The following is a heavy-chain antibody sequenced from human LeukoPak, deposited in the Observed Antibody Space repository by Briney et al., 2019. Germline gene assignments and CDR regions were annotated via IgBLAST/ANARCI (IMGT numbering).Heavy chain of an antibody. CDR3: ARDRNDFWSGSRFDY. CDR2: IIPIFGTA. CDR1: GGTFSSYA. V-gene: IGHV1-69*13. D-gene: IGHD3-3*01. Sequence: SVKVSCKASGGTFSSYAISWVRQAPGQGLKWMGGIIPIFGTANYAQKFQGRVTITADESTSTAYMELSSLRSEDTAVYYCARDRNDFWSGSRFDYWGQGTLVTVSS. J-gene: IGHJ4*02.